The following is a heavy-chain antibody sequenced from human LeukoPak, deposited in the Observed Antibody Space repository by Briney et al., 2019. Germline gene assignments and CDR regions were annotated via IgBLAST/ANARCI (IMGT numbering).Heavy chain of an antibody. CDR1: GFTFRSYA. CDR2: ISGSGGST. CDR3: AKEGGDIVVVPAAWGAFDI. D-gene: IGHD2-2*01. Sequence: GGSLRLSCAASGFTFRSYAMSWVRQAPGKGLEWVSAISGSGGSTYYADSVKGRFTISRDNSKNTLYLQMNSLRAEDTAVYYCAKEGGDIVVVPAAWGAFDIWGQGTMVTVSS. V-gene: IGHV3-23*01. J-gene: IGHJ3*02.